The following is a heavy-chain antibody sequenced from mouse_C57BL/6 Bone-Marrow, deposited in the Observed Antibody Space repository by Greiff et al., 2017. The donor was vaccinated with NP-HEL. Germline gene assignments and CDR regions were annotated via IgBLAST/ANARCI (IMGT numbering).Heavy chain of an antibody. Sequence: EVQLQQSGAELVRPGASVKLSCTASGFNIKDDYMHWVKQRPEQGLEWIGWIDPENGDTEYASKFQGKATITADTSSNTPYLQLSSLTSEDTAVYYCTTITTVVATDYWGQGTTLTVSS. CDR2: IDPENGDT. CDR1: GFNIKDDY. J-gene: IGHJ2*01. D-gene: IGHD1-1*01. CDR3: TTITTVVATDY. V-gene: IGHV14-4*01.